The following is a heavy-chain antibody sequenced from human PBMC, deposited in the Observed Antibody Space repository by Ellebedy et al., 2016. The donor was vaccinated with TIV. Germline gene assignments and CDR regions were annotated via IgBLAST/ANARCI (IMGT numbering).Heavy chain of an antibody. J-gene: IGHJ6*02. CDR3: ARDYTIFGVVSHYYYGMDV. D-gene: IGHD3-3*01. CDR1: GGSISSYY. CDR2: IYYSGST. V-gene: IGHV4-59*12. Sequence: SETLSLTXTVSGGSISSYYWSWIRQPPGKGLEWIGYIYYSGSTDYNPSLKSRVTISVDTSKNQFSLKLSSVTAADTAVYYCARDYTIFGVVSHYYYGMDVWGQGTTVTVSS.